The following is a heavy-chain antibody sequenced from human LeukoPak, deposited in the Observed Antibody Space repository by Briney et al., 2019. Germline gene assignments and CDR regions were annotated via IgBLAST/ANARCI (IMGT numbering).Heavy chain of an antibody. Sequence: GASVKVSCKASGYTFTSYSISWVRQAPGQGLEWMGWISAYNGNTNYAQKLQGRVTMTTDTSTSTAYMELRSLRSDDTAVYYCARVSPAYGSGSRHAVRGANWFDPWGQGTLVTVSS. J-gene: IGHJ5*02. CDR2: ISAYNGNT. V-gene: IGHV1-18*01. CDR3: ARVSPAYGSGSRHAVRGANWFDP. D-gene: IGHD3-10*01. CDR1: GYTFTSYS.